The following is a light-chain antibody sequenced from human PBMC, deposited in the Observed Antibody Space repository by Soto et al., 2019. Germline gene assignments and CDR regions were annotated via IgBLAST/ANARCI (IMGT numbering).Light chain of an antibody. J-gene: IGKJ1*01. V-gene: IGKV3-20*01. Sequence: EIVLTQSPGNLSLSPGERATLSCRASQSVSSSYLAWYQQKPGQAPRLLIYDTSSRATGIPDRFSGSGSGTDFTRVISRLEPEDFAVYYCHQCGSSPSFGQGTKVELK. CDR3: HQCGSSPS. CDR2: DTS. CDR1: QSVSSSY.